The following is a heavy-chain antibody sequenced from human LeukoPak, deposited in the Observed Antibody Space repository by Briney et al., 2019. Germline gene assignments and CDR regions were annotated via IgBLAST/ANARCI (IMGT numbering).Heavy chain of an antibody. Sequence: PSETLSLTCTVSGGSISSYYWSWIRQPAGKGLEWIGRIYTSGSTNYNPSLKSRVTISVDKSKNQFSLKLSSVNAADTAVYYCARGSGSYYGNWFDPWGQGTLVTVSS. V-gene: IGHV4-4*07. D-gene: IGHD1-26*01. CDR2: IYTSGST. CDR1: GGSISSYY. CDR3: ARGSGSYYGNWFDP. J-gene: IGHJ5*02.